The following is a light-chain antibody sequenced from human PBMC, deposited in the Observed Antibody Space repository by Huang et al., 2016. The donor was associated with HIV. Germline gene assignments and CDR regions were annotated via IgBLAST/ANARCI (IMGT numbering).Light chain of an antibody. Sequence: EVVMTQSPATLSVSPGERATLSCRASQSVSSNLACYQQKRGQAPRLLIYGASTRATGIPARISGSESGTEFTLTISSLQSEEFAVYYCQQYKNWPPVTFGQETELEIK. CDR2: GAS. CDR1: QSVSSN. CDR3: QQYKNWPPVT. J-gene: IGKJ2*01. V-gene: IGKV3D-15*01.